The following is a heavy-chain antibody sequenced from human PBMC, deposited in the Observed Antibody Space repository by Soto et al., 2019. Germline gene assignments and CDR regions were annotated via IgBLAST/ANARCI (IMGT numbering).Heavy chain of an antibody. J-gene: IGHJ6*02. CDR3: ARWGIAARRGSGAYYYGMDV. V-gene: IGHV4-39*07. Sequence: SETLSLTCTVSGGSISSSSYYWGWIRQPPGKGLEWIGSIYYSGSTYYNPSLKSRVTISVDTSKNQFSLKLSSVTAADTAVYYCARWGIAARRGSGAYYYGMDVWGQGTTVTVSS. CDR2: IYYSGST. CDR1: GGSISSSSYY. D-gene: IGHD6-6*01.